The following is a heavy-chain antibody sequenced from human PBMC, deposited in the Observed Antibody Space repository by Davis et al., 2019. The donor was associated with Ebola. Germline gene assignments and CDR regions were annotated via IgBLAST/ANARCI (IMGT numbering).Heavy chain of an antibody. CDR2: VYHSGNT. CDR1: GYSITNGYY. CDR3: ATANKAVVGTMAYAMDV. J-gene: IGHJ6*02. Sequence: MPGGSLRLSCIVSGYSITNGYYWGWLRQPPGKGLEWIGSVYHSGNTYYNPSLKSRLTISVDTSKNQFSLRLSSVTAADTAVYYCATANKAVVGTMAYAMDVWGQGTTVTVSS. D-gene: IGHD6-13*01. V-gene: IGHV4-38-2*02.